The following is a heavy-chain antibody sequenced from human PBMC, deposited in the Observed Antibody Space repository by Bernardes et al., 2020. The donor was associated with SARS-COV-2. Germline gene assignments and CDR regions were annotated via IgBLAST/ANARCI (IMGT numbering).Heavy chain of an antibody. Sequence: SGPTLVKPTHTLTLTCTFSGFSLSTSGMCVSWIRQTPGKALEWLALIDWDDDKYYSTSLKTRLTISKDTSKNQVVLTMTNMDPVDTATYYCARIQGGGLLPRDWYFDLWGRGTLVTVSS. CDR2: IDWDDDK. D-gene: IGHD3-10*01. CDR3: ARIQGGGLLPRDWYFDL. CDR1: GFSLSTSGMC. J-gene: IGHJ2*01. V-gene: IGHV2-70*01.